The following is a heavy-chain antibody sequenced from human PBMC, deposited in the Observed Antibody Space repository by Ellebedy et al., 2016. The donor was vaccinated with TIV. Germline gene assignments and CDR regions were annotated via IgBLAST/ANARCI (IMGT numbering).Heavy chain of an antibody. CDR1: GYTFTGYY. Sequence: AASVKVSCKASGYTFTGYYMHWVRQAPGQGLGWMGWINPNSGGTNYAQKFQGRVTMTRDTSISTAYMELSRLRSDDTAWYYCASLPHYGDSGPWGQGTLVTVSS. CDR3: ASLPHYGDSGP. D-gene: IGHD4-17*01. V-gene: IGHV1-2*02. CDR2: INPNSGGT. J-gene: IGHJ5*02.